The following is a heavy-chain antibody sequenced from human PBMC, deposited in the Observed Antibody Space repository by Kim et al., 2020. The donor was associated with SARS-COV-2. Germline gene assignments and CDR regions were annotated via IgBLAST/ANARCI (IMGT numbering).Heavy chain of an antibody. CDR2: ISSSSSYI. Sequence: GGSLRLSCAASGFSFSSYSMNWIRQAPGKGLEWISSISSSSSYIYYADSVRGRFTISRANARASLSLQMNSLGADDTAVYYCASVLTSDWSYFDYCGQGT. J-gene: IGHJ4*02. CDR3: ASVLTSDWSYFDY. V-gene: IGHV3-21*04. CDR1: GFSFSSYS. D-gene: IGHD6-19*01.